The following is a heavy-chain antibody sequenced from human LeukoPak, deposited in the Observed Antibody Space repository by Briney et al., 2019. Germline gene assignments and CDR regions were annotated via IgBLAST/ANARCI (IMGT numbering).Heavy chain of an antibody. J-gene: IGHJ6*03. D-gene: IGHD2-2*01. V-gene: IGHV4-4*07. CDR1: GGSISSYY. Sequence: SETLSLTCTVSGGSISSYYWSWIRQPAGKGLEWIGRIYTSGSTNYNPSLKSRVTISVDKSKNQLSLKLSSVTAADTAVYYCARGYCSSTSCLRAGYYYYYYYMDVWGKGTTVTVSS. CDR2: IYTSGST. CDR3: ARGYCSSTSCLRAGYYYYYYYMDV.